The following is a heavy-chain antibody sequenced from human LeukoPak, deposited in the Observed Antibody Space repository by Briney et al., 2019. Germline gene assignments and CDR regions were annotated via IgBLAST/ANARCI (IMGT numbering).Heavy chain of an antibody. CDR2: ISSSMSYK. D-gene: IGHD3-16*02. J-gene: IGHJ3*02. CDR1: GFTLSSYS. CDR3: ASSLLEAYDYVWGSYRLSAFDI. V-gene: IGHV3-21*01. Sequence: GGSLRLSGAASGFTLSSYSMNWDRQAPGKGLEGGSSISSSMSYKYYADSGKGLFTISTDNASHSLYLQMHSLRAEDTDVYYCASSLLEAYDYVWGSYRLSAFDIWGQGTMVTVSS.